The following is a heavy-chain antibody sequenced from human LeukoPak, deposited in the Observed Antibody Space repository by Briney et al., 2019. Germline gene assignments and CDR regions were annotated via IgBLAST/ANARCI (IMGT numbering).Heavy chain of an antibody. CDR2: TNQDGSDK. CDR1: GFTFRSHW. Sequence: GGSLRLSCAAAGFTFRSHWMSWIRQAPGKGLEWVANTNQDGSDKQYVDSVKGQFTISRDNAKNSLYLQMDSLRAEDTGLYYCARDHVVDGLVFDYWGQGALVTVSS. V-gene: IGHV3-7*01. CDR3: ARDHVVDGLVFDY. J-gene: IGHJ4*02. D-gene: IGHD2-15*01.